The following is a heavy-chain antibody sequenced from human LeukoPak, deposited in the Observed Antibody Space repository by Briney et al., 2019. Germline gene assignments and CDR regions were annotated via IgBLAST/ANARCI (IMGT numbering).Heavy chain of an antibody. J-gene: IGHJ5*02. D-gene: IGHD2-15*01. CDR3: ARWDPGYCSGGSCPPDWFDP. CDR2: IIPIFGTA. Sequence: ASVKVSCKASGGTFSSYAISWVRQAPGQGLEWMGGIIPIFGTANYAQKFQGRVTITADESTSTAYMELSSLRSEDTAVYYCARWDPGYCSGGSCPPDWFDPWGQGTLVTVSS. V-gene: IGHV1-69*13. CDR1: GGTFSSYA.